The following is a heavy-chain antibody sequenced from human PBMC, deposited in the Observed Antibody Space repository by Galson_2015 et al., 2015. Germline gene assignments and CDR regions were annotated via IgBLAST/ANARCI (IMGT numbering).Heavy chain of an antibody. J-gene: IGHJ4*02. D-gene: IGHD2-8*01. CDR1: GFTFDDYA. CDR3: AKDHLRNGGHGIFDY. CDR2: ISWNSGSI. Sequence: SLRLSCAASGFTFDDYAMHWVRQAPGKGLEWVSGISWNSGSIGYADSVKGRFTISRDNAKNSLYLQMNSLRAEDTALYYCAKDHLRNGGHGIFDYWGQGTLVTVSS. V-gene: IGHV3-9*01.